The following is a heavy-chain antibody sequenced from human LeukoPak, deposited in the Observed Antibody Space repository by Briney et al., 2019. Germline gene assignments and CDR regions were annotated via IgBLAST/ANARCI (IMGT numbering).Heavy chain of an antibody. V-gene: IGHV3-48*01. CDR2: ISSSSSTI. D-gene: IGHD6-19*01. CDR3: GKDAHAGWFKNYYFDS. CDR1: GFTFSSYS. Sequence: GGSLRLSCAASGFTFSSYSMNWVRQAPGKGLEWVSYISSSSSTIYYADSVKGRFTISRDNAKNSLYLQMNSLRADDTAVYYCGKDAHAGWFKNYYFDSWGQGTLVTVSS. J-gene: IGHJ4*02.